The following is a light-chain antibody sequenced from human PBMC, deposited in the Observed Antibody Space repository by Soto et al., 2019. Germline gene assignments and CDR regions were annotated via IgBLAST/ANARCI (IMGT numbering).Light chain of an antibody. CDR1: SSDVGGYNY. Sequence: QSVLTQPPSASGSPGQSVTISCTGTSSDVGGYNYVSWYQQHPGRAPKLLIYDVSNRPSGVSNRFSGSKSGNTASLTISGLQAEDEADYYCNSYRSSSTRYVFGSGTKVTVL. J-gene: IGLJ1*01. CDR2: DVS. CDR3: NSYRSSSTRYV. V-gene: IGLV2-14*03.